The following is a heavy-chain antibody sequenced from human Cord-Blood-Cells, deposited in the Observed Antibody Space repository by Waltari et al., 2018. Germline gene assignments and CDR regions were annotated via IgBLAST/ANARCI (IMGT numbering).Heavy chain of an antibody. V-gene: IGHV4-34*01. J-gene: IGHJ5*02. CDR1: GGSFSGYY. CDR3: ARGHAPYTSSGWFDP. D-gene: IGHD6-6*01. CDR2: INHSGST. Sequence: QVQLQQWGAGLLKPSETLSLTCAVYGGSFSGYYWSWIRQPPGKGPDGIGEINHSGSTNYTPSLKSRVTISVDTSNNQFSLKLSSVTAADTAVYYWARGHAPYTSSGWFDPWGQGTLVTVSS.